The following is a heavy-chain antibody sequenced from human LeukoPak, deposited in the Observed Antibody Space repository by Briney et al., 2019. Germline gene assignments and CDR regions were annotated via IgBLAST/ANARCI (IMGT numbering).Heavy chain of an antibody. CDR1: GFTFSSSYS. Sequence: PGGSLSLSCAASGFTFSSSYSMNWVRQAPGKGLEWVAHISLTTTTVSYADSVKGRLTMSRDNAKNSLFLQMNSLRAEDTAVYYCARDGDWAFDYWGQGTLVTVSS. V-gene: IGHV3-48*01. D-gene: IGHD2-21*02. J-gene: IGHJ4*02. CDR3: ARDGDWAFDY. CDR2: ISLTTTTV.